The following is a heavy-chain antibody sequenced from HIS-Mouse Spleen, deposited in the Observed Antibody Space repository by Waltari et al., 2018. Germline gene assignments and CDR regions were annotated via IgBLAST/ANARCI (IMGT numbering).Heavy chain of an antibody. V-gene: IGHV2-70*15. CDR2: IDWDDDK. CDR3: ARIAEGYTSGWYAFDY. Sequence: QVTLRESGPALVKPTQTLTLTCTSSGFSLSTSGMCVSWFRQPPGKALEWLARIDWDDDKYYSTSLKTRLTISRDTSKNQVVLTMTNMDPLDTATYYCARIAEGYTSGWYAFDYWGQGTLVTVSS. CDR1: GFSLSTSGMC. D-gene: IGHD6-19*01. J-gene: IGHJ4*02.